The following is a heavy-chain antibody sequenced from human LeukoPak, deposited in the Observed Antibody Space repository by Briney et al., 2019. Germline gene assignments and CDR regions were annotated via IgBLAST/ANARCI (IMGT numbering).Heavy chain of an antibody. CDR1: GGSISSSNW. V-gene: IGHV4-4*02. Sequence: SGTLSLTCAVSGGSISSSNWWSWVRQPPGKGLEWIGEIYHSGSTNYNPSLKSRVTISVDKSKNQFSLELSSVTAADTAVYYCATLPRGYYYDDAFDIWGQGTMVTVSS. CDR2: IYHSGST. J-gene: IGHJ3*02. D-gene: IGHD3-22*01. CDR3: ATLPRGYYYDDAFDI.